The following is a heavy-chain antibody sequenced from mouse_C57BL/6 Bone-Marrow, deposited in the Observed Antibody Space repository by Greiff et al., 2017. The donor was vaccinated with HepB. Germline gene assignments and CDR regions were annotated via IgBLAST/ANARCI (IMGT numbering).Heavy chain of an antibody. J-gene: IGHJ3*01. CDR1: GYTFTSYG. V-gene: IGHV1-81*01. CDR2: IYPRSGNT. D-gene: IGHD2-4*01. Sequence: VKLMESGAELARPGASVKLSCKASGYTFTSYGISWVKQRTGQGLEWIGEIYPRSGNTYYNEKFKGKATLTADKSSSTAYMELRSLTSEDSAVYFCARYDYDGTSPYWGQGTLVTVSA. CDR3: ARYDYDGTSPY.